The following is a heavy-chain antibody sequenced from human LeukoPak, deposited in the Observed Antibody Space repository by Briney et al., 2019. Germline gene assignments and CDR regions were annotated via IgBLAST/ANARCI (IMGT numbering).Heavy chain of an antibody. Sequence: GASVKVSCKASGYTFTSYDFNWVRQATGQRPEWMGWMSPNSGDTGYAQKFQDRVTMTRNTSISTAYMELSSLRSDDTAVYYCAVVYGSGSYYLDYWGQGTLVTVSS. CDR2: MSPNSGDT. J-gene: IGHJ4*02. CDR1: GYTFTSYD. D-gene: IGHD3-10*01. CDR3: AVVYGSGSYYLDY. V-gene: IGHV1-8*01.